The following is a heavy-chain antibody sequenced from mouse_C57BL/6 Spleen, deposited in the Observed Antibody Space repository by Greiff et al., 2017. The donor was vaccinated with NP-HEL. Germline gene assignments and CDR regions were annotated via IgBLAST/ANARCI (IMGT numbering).Heavy chain of an antibody. CDR1: GFTFTDYY. J-gene: IGHJ2*01. CDR3: ARWHPNWDDVDY. Sequence: LVESGGGLVQPGGSLSLSRAASGFTFTDYYMSWVRQPPGKALEWLGFIRNKANGYTTEYSASVKGRFTISRDNSQSILYLQMNALRAEDSATYYCARWHPNWDDVDYWGQGTTLTVSS. D-gene: IGHD4-1*01. CDR2: IRNKANGYTT. V-gene: IGHV7-3*01.